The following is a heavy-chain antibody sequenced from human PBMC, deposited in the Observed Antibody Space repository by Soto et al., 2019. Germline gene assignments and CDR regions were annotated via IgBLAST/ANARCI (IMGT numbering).Heavy chain of an antibody. D-gene: IGHD3-16*01. CDR3: ARFGGSYGMDV. J-gene: IGHJ6*02. CDR1: GGTFSSYA. Sequence: QVQLVQSGAAVKKPGSSVKVSCKASGGTFSSYAISWVRQAPGQGLEWMGRIIPILGIAHYALKLQGRVTITADNSASTGYMALGTLGYEDTAVYYCARFGGSYGMDVWGQGTAVTVS. V-gene: IGHV1-69*02. CDR2: IIPILGIA.